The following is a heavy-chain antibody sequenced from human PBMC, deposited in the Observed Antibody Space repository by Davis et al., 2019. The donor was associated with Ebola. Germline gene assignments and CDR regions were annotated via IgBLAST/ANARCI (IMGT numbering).Heavy chain of an antibody. J-gene: IGHJ6*02. CDR3: ARGAVDTAMVPYYYYGMDV. CDR2: IGTAGDT. CDR1: GFTFSSYD. D-gene: IGHD5-18*01. Sequence: PGGSLRLSCAASGFTFSSYDMHWVRQATGKGLEWVSAIGTAGDTYYPGSVKGRFTISRENAKNSLYLQMNSLRAEDTAVYYCARGAVDTAMVPYYYYGMDVWGQGTTVTVSS. V-gene: IGHV3-13*01.